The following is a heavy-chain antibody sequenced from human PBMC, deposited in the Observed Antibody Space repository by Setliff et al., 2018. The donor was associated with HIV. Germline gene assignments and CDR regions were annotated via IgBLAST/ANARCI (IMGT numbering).Heavy chain of an antibody. CDR2: INHSGST. CDR3: AKPFGSDGSRQLDS. J-gene: IGHJ4*02. Sequence: ASETLSLTCAVYGGSFSGYYWSWIRQPPGKGLEWIGEINHSGSTNYNPSLKSRVTMTRNTSISTAYMELSSLRSDDTAIYYCAKPFGSDGSRQLDSWGQGTLVTVSS. V-gene: IGHV4-34*10. CDR1: GGSFSGYY. D-gene: IGHD2-15*01.